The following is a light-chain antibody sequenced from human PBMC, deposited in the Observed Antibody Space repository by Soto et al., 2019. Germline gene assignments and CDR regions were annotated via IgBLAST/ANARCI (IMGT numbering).Light chain of an antibody. CDR3: SSYASSSSYA. V-gene: IGLV2-14*01. CDR1: SSDVGGYNH. J-gene: IGLJ1*01. CDR2: EVR. Sequence: QSALALPASGSGSTGQSITISCTGISSDVGGYNHVSWYQQHPGKAPKLIIFEVRNRPSGVSDRFSASKSGNTASLTISGLQTEDEAVYYSSSYASSSSYAFGTGTKVTV.